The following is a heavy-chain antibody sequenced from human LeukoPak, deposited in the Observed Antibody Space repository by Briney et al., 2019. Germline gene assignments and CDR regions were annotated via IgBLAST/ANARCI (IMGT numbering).Heavy chain of an antibody. V-gene: IGHV4-38-2*01. Sequence: SETLSLTCAVYGGSFSGYYWGWIRQPPGKGLEWIGSIYHSGSTYYNPSLKSRVTISVDTSKNQFSLKLSSVTAADTAVYYCARVEMVRGVIAVFDYWGQGTLVTVSS. CDR1: GGSFSGYY. CDR3: ARVEMVRGVIAVFDY. J-gene: IGHJ4*02. D-gene: IGHD3-10*01. CDR2: IYHSGST.